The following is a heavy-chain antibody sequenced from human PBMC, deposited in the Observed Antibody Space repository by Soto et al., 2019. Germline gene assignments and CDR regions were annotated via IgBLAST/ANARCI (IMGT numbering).Heavy chain of an antibody. J-gene: IGHJ3*01. D-gene: IGHD3-10*01. Sequence: SETLSLTCTVSGGSISSGGYSWSWIHQHPGKGLEWIGYIYYSGSTYYNPSLKSRVTISVDTSKNQFSLKLSSVTAADTAVYYCAGDGRMVRGVILDGGQGTMVTVSS. V-gene: IGHV4-31*03. CDR3: AGDGRMVRGVILD. CDR1: GGSISSGGYS. CDR2: IYYSGST.